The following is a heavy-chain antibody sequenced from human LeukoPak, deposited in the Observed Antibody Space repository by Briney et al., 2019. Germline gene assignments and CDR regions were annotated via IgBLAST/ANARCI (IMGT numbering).Heavy chain of an antibody. CDR3: ARDAKYYYGSRTFFFYEY. J-gene: IGHJ4*02. CDR2: ISSSGSTI. CDR1: GFTLSDYY. V-gene: IGHV3-11*01. Sequence: GGSLRLSCAASGFTLSDYYMSWIRQAPGKGLEWVSYISSSGSTIYYADSVKGRFTISRDNAKNSLYLQMNSLRAEDTAIYYCARDAKYYYGSRTFFFYEYWGQGTLLTVSS. D-gene: IGHD3-10*01.